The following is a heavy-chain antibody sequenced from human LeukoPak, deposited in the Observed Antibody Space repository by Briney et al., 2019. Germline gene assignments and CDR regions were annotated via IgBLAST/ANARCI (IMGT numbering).Heavy chain of an antibody. D-gene: IGHD4-17*01. CDR1: GFTFDDYG. CDR3: ARAAHYGDYALVKYYFDY. Sequence: GGSLRLSCAASGFTFDDYGMSWVRQAPGKGLEWVSGINWNGGSTSYADSVKGRFTISRDNAKNSLYLQMNSLRAEDTALYYCARAAHYGDYALVKYYFDYWGQGTLVTVSS. CDR2: INWNGGST. V-gene: IGHV3-20*04. J-gene: IGHJ4*02.